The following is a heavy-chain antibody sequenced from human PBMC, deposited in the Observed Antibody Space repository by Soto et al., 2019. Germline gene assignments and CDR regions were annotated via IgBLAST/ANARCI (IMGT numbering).Heavy chain of an antibody. V-gene: IGHV3-9*01. CDR2: ISWNSGII. J-gene: IGHJ4*02. D-gene: IGHD4-4*01. CDR1: GFTFENYA. Sequence: LRLSFAASGFTFENYAMHWVRQAPGKGLEWVSGISWNSGIIGYADSVKGRFTISRDNAKNSLYLQMNSLRAEDTAFYYCAKDKLYSNYEYYFDNWGRGTQVTVSS. CDR3: AKDKLYSNYEYYFDN.